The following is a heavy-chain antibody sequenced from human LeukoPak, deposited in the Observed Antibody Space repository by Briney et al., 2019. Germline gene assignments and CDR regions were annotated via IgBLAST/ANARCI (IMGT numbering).Heavy chain of an antibody. J-gene: IGHJ4*02. CDR2: IFRSGTT. CDR1: GYSISSGYY. D-gene: IGHD2-2*01. Sequence: SETLSLTCTVSGYSISSGYYWGWIRQPPGKGLEWIGSIFRSGTTYYNPSLRSRVTISVDTSKNQFSLKLSSVTAADTAVYYCARGMGYCSSTSCYGGDYFDYWGQGTLVTVSS. CDR3: ARGMGYCSSTSCYGGDYFDY. V-gene: IGHV4-38-2*02.